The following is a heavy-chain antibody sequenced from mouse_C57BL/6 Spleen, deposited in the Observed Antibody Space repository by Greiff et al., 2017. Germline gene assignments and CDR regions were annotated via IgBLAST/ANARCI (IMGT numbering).Heavy chain of an antibody. D-gene: IGHD2-2*01. J-gene: IGHJ4*01. Sequence: QVQLKESGPGLVAPSQSLSITCTVSGFSLTSYGVHCVRQPPGKGLEWLVVIWSDGSTTYNSALKSRLSISKDNSKSQVFLKMNSLQTDDTAMYYCARHEVTYYAMDYWGQGTSVTVSS. V-gene: IGHV2-6-1*01. CDR1: GFSLTSYG. CDR3: ARHEVTYYAMDY. CDR2: IWSDGST.